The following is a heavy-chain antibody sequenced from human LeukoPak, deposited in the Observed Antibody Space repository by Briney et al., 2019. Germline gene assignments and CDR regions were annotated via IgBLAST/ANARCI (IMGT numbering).Heavy chain of an antibody. J-gene: IGHJ4*02. Sequence: GGSLRLSCAGSAFTFSSYSMNWVRQAPGKGLEWVSSISGSSSDIYYADSVKGRFTISRDNAKNSLYLQMKSLRAEDTAVHYCARRGYHDYSGFDYWGQGTLVTVSS. CDR3: ARRGYHDYSGFDY. D-gene: IGHD1-26*01. CDR1: AFTFSSYS. CDR2: ISGSSSDI. V-gene: IGHV3-21*01.